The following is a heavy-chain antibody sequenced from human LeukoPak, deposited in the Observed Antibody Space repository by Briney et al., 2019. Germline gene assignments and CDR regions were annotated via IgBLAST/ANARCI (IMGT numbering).Heavy chain of an antibody. V-gene: IGHV3-21*04. D-gene: IGHD2-2*01. Sequence: GGPLRLSCEASGFTFNTYSMNWARQAPGKGLEWVSSIDSSGGYMFYADSVKGRFIISRANARNSLYLQMNNLRAEDTAVYYCARPRGCGSARCNNFDYWGQGTLSPSPQ. J-gene: IGHJ4*02. CDR1: GFTFNTYS. CDR3: ARPRGCGSARCNNFDY. CDR2: IDSSGGYM.